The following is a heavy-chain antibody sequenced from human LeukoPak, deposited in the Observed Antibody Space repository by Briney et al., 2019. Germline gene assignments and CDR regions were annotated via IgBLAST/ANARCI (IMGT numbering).Heavy chain of an antibody. D-gene: IGHD6-13*01. CDR3: AKGTRIAAAGWFDP. J-gene: IGHJ5*02. CDR1: GFTFDDYA. Sequence: TGGSLRLSCAASGFTFDDYAMHWVRQAPGKGLEWVSGISWNSDRIDYADSVKGRFTISRDNAKHSLYLQTNSLRAEDTAFYYCAKGTRIAAAGWFDPWGQGTLVTVSS. V-gene: IGHV3-9*01. CDR2: ISWNSDRI.